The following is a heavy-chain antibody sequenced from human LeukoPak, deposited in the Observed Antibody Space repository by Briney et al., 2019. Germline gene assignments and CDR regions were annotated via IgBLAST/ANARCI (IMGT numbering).Heavy chain of an antibody. V-gene: IGHV3-53*01. D-gene: IGHD3-10*01. CDR2: IYSDGRT. CDR1: GFSVSSSY. Sequence: GGSLRLSCAASGFSVSSSYMSWVRQAPGKGLEWVSIIYSDGRTYYADSVKGRFTISRDNSKNTLYLQMNSLRAEDTAVYYCARPSSGGLSEDYWGQGTLVTVSS. J-gene: IGHJ4*02. CDR3: ARPSSGGLSEDY.